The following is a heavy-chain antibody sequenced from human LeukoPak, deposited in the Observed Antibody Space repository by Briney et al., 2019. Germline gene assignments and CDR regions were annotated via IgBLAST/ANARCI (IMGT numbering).Heavy chain of an antibody. J-gene: IGHJ5*02. CDR3: ARMNDYSSSFDP. V-gene: IGHV4-4*09. Sequence: SETLSLTCTVSGGSISSYYWSWIRQPPGKGLEWIGYIYTSESTKYNPSLKSRVTISADTSRNQFSLKLTSVTAADTAVYYCARMNDYSSSFDPWGQGTLVTVSS. D-gene: IGHD6-6*01. CDR2: IYTSEST. CDR1: GGSISSYY.